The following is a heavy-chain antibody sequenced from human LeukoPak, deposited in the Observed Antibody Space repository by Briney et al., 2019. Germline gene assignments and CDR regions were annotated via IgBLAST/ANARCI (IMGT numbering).Heavy chain of an antibody. CDR2: ISSSGSTI. V-gene: IGHV3-48*03. J-gene: IGHJ4*02. D-gene: IGHD3-10*01. CDR3: ARARGGERYYFDY. Sequence: QPGGSLRLSCAASGFTFSSYEMNWVRQAPGKGLEWVSYISSSGSTINYADSVKGRLTLSRDNSKTTVYLQMNSLRVEDTAVYYCARARGGERYYFDYWGQGTLVTVSS. CDR1: GFTFSSYE.